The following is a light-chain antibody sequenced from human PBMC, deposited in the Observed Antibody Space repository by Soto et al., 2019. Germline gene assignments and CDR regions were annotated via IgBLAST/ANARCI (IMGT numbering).Light chain of an antibody. CDR1: QSVSSRY. J-gene: IGKJ5*01. CDR2: GAS. Sequence: EILLTQSPGTLSLSPGERATLSCGASQSVSSRYLAWYQQKPGQAPRLLIYGASSRATGIPDRFSGSGSGTDFTLTISRLEPEDFAVYYCQQYGSSPPITFGQGTRLEIK. CDR3: QQYGSSPPIT. V-gene: IGKV3-20*01.